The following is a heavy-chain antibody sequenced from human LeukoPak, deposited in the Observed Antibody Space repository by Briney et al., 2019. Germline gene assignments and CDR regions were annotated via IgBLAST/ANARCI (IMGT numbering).Heavy chain of an antibody. J-gene: IGHJ4*02. V-gene: IGHV3-7*01. D-gene: IGHD2-15*01. CDR2: IKKTGSET. Sequence: GGSLRLSCAASGFTFSHFWMSWVRQAPGKGLEWVAYIKKTGSETYYVDSVKGRFTITRDNTRNSLFLQMYSLRAEDTAVYFCAREDGYCSGGNCYSYFDSWGQGTLVTVSS. CDR3: AREDGYCSGGNCYSYFDS. CDR1: GFTFSHFW.